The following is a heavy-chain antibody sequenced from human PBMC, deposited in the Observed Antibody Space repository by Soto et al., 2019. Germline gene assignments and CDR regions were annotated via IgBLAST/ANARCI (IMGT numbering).Heavy chain of an antibody. CDR1: GGTFSSYT. D-gene: IGHD3-3*01. CDR2: IIPILGIA. Sequence: QVQLVQSGAEVQKPGSSVKVSCKASGGTFSSYTISWVRQAPGQGLEWMGRIIPILGIANYAQKFQGIVTITADKSTSTAYMERSLLRSYDTDVYYWASVSLSDFWSGRYGKFDYWGQGTLVPVSS. V-gene: IGHV1-69*02. J-gene: IGHJ4*02. CDR3: ASVSLSDFWSGRYGKFDY.